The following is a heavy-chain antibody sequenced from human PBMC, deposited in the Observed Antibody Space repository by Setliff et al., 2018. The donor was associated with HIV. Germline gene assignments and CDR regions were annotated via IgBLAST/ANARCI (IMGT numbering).Heavy chain of an antibody. D-gene: IGHD2-2*01. CDR3: ATQPPAALSYYYYYMDV. CDR2: IYYSGLT. Sequence: SETLSLTCTVSGDSINSHYWTWIRQPPGKGLEWIGYIYYSGLTSYNPSLKGRFTISRDNSKNMLYLQMNSLRAEDTAVYYCATQPPAALSYYYYYMDVWGKGTTVTVSS. V-gene: IGHV4-59*11. J-gene: IGHJ6*03. CDR1: GDSINSHY.